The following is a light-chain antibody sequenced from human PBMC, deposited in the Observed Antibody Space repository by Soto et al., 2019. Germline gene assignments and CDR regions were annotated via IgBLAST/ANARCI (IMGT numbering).Light chain of an antibody. J-gene: IGKJ1*01. CDR2: DAS. CDR3: QQYRGWPRT. CDR1: QSVSSY. Sequence: EIVLTQSPATLSLSPGERATLSCRASQSVSSYLAWYQQKPGQAPRLLIYDASNRATGIPARFSGSGSGTDFTLTISSLEPEDFAVYYCQQYRGWPRTFGQGTKVEIK. V-gene: IGKV3-11*01.